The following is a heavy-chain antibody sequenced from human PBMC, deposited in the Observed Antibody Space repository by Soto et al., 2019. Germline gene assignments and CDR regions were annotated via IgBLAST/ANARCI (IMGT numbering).Heavy chain of an antibody. J-gene: IGHJ5*02. CDR3: AHTPSAGTNRYIRDDWFAP. CDR1: GFSLTTRGVG. V-gene: IGHV2-5*02. CDR2: IYGADDK. Sequence: QITLNESGPALVKPTQTLTLTCTFSGFSLTTRGVGVHWFRQPPGKALEWLAVIYGADDKRYNPSLKTRLTSTKYTSKNQVVLTTTTIDPLDTATYYCAHTPSAGTNRYIRDDWFAPWGQGTLVTVSS. D-gene: IGHD6-13*01.